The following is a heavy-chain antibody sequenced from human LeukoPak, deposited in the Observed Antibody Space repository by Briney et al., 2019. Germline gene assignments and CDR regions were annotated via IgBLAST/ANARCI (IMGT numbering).Heavy chain of an antibody. D-gene: IGHD6-6*01. J-gene: IGHJ4*02. Sequence: GGSLRLSCAASGFTFSSYSMNWVRQAPGKGLEWVSSISSSSSYIYYADSVKGRFTISRDNAKNSLYLQMNSLRAEDTAVYYCARALYSSSSTPSSWGQGTLVTVSS. V-gene: IGHV3-21*01. CDR1: GFTFSSYS. CDR3: ARALYSSSSTPSS. CDR2: ISSSSSYI.